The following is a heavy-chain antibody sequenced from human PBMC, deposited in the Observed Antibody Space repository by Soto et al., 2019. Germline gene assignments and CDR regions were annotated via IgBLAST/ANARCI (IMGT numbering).Heavy chain of an antibody. J-gene: IGHJ3*02. CDR3: ARGSDIVVGPAFDI. V-gene: IGHV3-21*01. CDR2: ISSSSSYI. D-gene: IGHD2-15*01. CDR1: GFTFSSYS. Sequence: GGSLRLSCAASGFTFSSYSMNWVRQAPGKGLEWVSSISSSSSYIYYADSVKGRFTISRDNAKNSLYLQMNSLRAEDTAVYYCARGSDIVVGPAFDIWGQGTMVT.